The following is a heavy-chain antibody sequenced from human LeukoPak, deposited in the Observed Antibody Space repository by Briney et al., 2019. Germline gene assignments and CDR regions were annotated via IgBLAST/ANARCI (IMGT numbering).Heavy chain of an antibody. V-gene: IGHV1-69*04. CDR2: IIPILGIA. D-gene: IGHD2-2*01. J-gene: IGHJ6*02. CDR1: GGTFSSYA. CDR3: ARAFVAGGVVPAAMNGMDV. Sequence: SVKVSCKASGGTFSSYAISWVRRAPGQGLEWMGRIIPILGIANHAQKFQGRVTITADKSTSTAYMELSSLRSEDTAVYYCARAFVAGGVVPAAMNGMDVWGQGTTVTVSS.